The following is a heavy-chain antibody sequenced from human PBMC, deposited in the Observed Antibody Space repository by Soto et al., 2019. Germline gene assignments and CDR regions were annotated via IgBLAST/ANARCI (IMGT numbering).Heavy chain of an antibody. D-gene: IGHD3-10*01. CDR2: ISNDGSNE. J-gene: IGHJ4*02. CDR3: AKGEVRGIIPSYFDY. Sequence: GGSLRLSCAGSGFTFRWFGMHWVRQAPGKGLEWVARISNDGSNEYYVDSMKGRFTISRDNSKNALYLQMDSLRAEDTAVYYCAKGEVRGIIPSYFDYWGLGTLVTVSS. V-gene: IGHV3-30*18. CDR1: GFTFRWFG.